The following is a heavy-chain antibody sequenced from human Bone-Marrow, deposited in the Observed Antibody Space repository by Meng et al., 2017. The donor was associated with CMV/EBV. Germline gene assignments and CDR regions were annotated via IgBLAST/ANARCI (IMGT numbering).Heavy chain of an antibody. CDR1: GFTFSSYA. V-gene: IGHV3-23*03. CDR3: AKAERAAGWFDP. Sequence: GESLKIPFADSGFTFSSYAMSWVRQPPRKVLECVSVIYSGGSSTYYADSVKGRFTISRDNSKNTLYLQMNSLRAEDTAVYYCAKAERAAGWFDPWGQGTLVTVSS. D-gene: IGHD2-15*01. CDR2: IYSGGSST. J-gene: IGHJ5*02.